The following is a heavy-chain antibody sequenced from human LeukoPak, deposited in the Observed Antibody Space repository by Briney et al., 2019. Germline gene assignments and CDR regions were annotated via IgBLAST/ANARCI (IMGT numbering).Heavy chain of an antibody. CDR3: ARVPCGGDCYSTLYYFDY. D-gene: IGHD2-21*02. Sequence: PGGSLRLSCAASGFTFSSYAIHWVRQAPGKGLEWVAVISYDGSNKYYADSVKGRFTISRDNSKNTLYLQMNSLRAEDTAVYYCARVPCGGDCYSTLYYFDYWGQGTLVTVSS. CDR2: ISYDGSNK. V-gene: IGHV3-30*04. J-gene: IGHJ4*02. CDR1: GFTFSSYA.